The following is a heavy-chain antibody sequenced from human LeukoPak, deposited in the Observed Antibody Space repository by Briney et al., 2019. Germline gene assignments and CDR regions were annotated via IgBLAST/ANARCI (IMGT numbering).Heavy chain of an antibody. CDR3: VRDRPHNWFDP. Sequence: GGSLRLSCASSGFILSDYWMHWVRQAPGKGLVWVSGINTDGSRATYADSVKGRFTFSRDNAKNTLYLQMSSLRDEDTAVYYCVRDRPHNWFDPWGQGTLVTVSS. CDR2: INTDGSRA. V-gene: IGHV3-74*01. CDR1: GFILSDYW. J-gene: IGHJ5*02.